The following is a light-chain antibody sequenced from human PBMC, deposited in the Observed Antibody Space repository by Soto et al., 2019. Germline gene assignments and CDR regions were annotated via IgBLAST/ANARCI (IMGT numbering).Light chain of an antibody. CDR2: GAS. V-gene: IGKV3-20*01. J-gene: IGKJ5*01. CDR1: QSVSSSY. Sequence: EIVLTQSPGTLSLSPGERATLSCRASQSVSSSYLAWYQQKPGQAPRLLIYGASSRATGIPDRFRGSGSGTDFTLTISRLEPEDFAVYYCQQYKNWPLFGQGTRLEIK. CDR3: QQYKNWPL.